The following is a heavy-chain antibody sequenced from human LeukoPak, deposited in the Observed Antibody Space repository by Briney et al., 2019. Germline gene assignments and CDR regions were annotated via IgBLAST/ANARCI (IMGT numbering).Heavy chain of an antibody. CDR2: INHSGST. CDR1: GGSFSGYY. CDR3: ARVQGGILPRGYSYGWGNAFDI. Sequence: SETLSLTCAVYGGSFSGYYWSWIRQPPGKGLEWIGEINHSGSTNYNPSLKSRVTISVDTSKNQFSLKLSSVTAADTAVYYCARVQGGILPRGYSYGWGNAFDIWGQGTMVTVSS. D-gene: IGHD5-18*01. V-gene: IGHV4-34*01. J-gene: IGHJ3*02.